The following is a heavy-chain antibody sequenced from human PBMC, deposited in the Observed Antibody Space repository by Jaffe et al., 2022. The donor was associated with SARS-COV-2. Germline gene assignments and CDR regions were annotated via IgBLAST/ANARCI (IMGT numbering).Heavy chain of an antibody. V-gene: IGHV7-4-1*02. CDR3: ARGSALDV. Sequence: QVLLVQSGSELKRPGASVNVSCGASGYPFSNFVLNWVRQAPGQGLEWMGLVNPNTGNPFYAQDFTGRFVFSVDTSVGTAFLQISSLKAADTAVYYCARGSALDVWGQGTTVTVSS. CDR2: VNPNTGNP. J-gene: IGHJ6*02. CDR1: GYPFSNFV.